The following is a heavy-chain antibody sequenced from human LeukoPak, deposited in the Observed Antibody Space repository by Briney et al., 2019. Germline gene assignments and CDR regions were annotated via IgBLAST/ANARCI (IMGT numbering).Heavy chain of an antibody. CDR2: IYTSGST. CDR3: ARVRGVYYFDY. Sequence: SETLSLTSTVSGGSISSYYWSWIRQPPGKGLEWIGYIYTSGSTNYNPSLKSRVTISVDTSKNQFSLKLSSVTAADTAVYYCARVRGVYYFDYWGQGTLVTVSS. V-gene: IGHV4-4*09. CDR1: GGSISSYY. J-gene: IGHJ4*02. D-gene: IGHD3-10*01.